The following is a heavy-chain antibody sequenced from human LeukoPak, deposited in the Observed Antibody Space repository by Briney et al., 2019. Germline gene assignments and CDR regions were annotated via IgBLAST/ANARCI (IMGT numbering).Heavy chain of an antibody. CDR1: GFTFSSYA. V-gene: IGHV3-30-3*01. CDR2: ISYDGSNK. D-gene: IGHD4-23*01. J-gene: IGHJ4*02. CDR3: ARGTPDY. Sequence: GSLRLSCAASGFTFSSYAMHWVRQAPGKGLEWVAVISYDGSNKYYADSVKGRFTISRDNSKNTLYLQMNSQRAEDTAVYYCARGTPDYWGQGTLVTVSS.